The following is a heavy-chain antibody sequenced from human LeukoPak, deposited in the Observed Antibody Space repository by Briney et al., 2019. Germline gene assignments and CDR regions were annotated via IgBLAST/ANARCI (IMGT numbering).Heavy chain of an antibody. V-gene: IGHV3-53*01. CDR3: ARMLGGGYTGLFDC. Sequence: PGGSLRLSCAASGFTVSSNYMSWVRQAPGKGLEWVSVNSGGRPSYADSVKGRFTMSRDNSKNTVCLQMNSLRAEDTAVYYCARMLGGGYTGLFDCWGQGTLVTVSS. CDR2: NSGGRP. CDR1: GFTVSSNY. J-gene: IGHJ4*02. D-gene: IGHD3-10*02.